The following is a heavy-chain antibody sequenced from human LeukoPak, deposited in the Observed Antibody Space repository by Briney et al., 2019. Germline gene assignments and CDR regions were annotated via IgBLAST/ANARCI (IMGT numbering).Heavy chain of an antibody. D-gene: IGHD2-2*01. CDR3: TTVSSAYCSSTSCYAFDP. J-gene: IGHJ5*02. CDR2: IKSKTDGGTT. V-gene: IGHV3-15*01. Sequence: AGGSLRLSCAAPGFTFSNAWMSWVRQAPGKGLEWVGRIKSKTDGGTTDYAAPVKGRFTISRDDSKNTLYLQMNSLRTEDTAVYYCTTVSSAYCSSTSCYAFDPWGQGTLVTVSS. CDR1: GFTFSNAW.